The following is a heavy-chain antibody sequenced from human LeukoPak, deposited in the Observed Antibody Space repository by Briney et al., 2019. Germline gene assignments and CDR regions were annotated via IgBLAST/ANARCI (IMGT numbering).Heavy chain of an antibody. D-gene: IGHD3-9*01. J-gene: IGHJ6*02. Sequence: PGGSLRLSCAASGFTFSSYAMHWVRQAPGKGLEWVAVISYDGSNKYYADSVKGRFTISRDNSKNTLYLQMNSLRAEDTAVYYCAKTKDWLYHIDGMDVWGQGTTVTVSS. V-gene: IGHV3-30-3*02. CDR2: ISYDGSNK. CDR1: GFTFSSYA. CDR3: AKTKDWLYHIDGMDV.